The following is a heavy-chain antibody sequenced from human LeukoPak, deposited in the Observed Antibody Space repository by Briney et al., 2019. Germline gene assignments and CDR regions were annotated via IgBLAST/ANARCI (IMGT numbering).Heavy chain of an antibody. CDR3: ARGEVGGSYGIAFDY. J-gene: IGHJ4*02. Sequence: GASGKVSRKASGYTFISYGISWVRQAPGQGLEWMGWISAYNGNTNYAQKFQGRATMTTDTSTSTAYMELRSLRSGDTAVYYCARGEVGGSYGIAFDYWGQGTLVTVSS. CDR2: ISAYNGNT. D-gene: IGHD1-26*01. CDR1: GYTFISYG. V-gene: IGHV1-18*01.